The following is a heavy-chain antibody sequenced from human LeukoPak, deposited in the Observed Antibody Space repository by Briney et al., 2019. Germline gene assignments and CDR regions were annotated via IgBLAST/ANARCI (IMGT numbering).Heavy chain of an antibody. V-gene: IGHV1-69*01. CDR1: GGTFSSYA. Sequence: SVKVSRKASGGTFSSYAISWVRQAPGQGLEWMGGIIPIFGTANYAQKFQGRVTITADESTSTAYMELSSLRSEDTAVYYCARDVGVLRFLEWLSREEWFDPWGQGTLVTVSS. D-gene: IGHD3-3*01. J-gene: IGHJ5*02. CDR3: ARDVGVLRFLEWLSREEWFDP. CDR2: IIPIFGTA.